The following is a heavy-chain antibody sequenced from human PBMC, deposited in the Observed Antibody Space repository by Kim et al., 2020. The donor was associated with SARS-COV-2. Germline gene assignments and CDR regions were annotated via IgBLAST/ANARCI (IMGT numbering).Heavy chain of an antibody. D-gene: IGHD6-19*01. J-gene: IGHJ6*02. V-gene: IGHV4-39*01. Sequence: STYSYPSLRSRVTISVDPSKTHFSLRMNSVTAADTAVYYCARHLISVPYDVWGQGTTVTVSS. CDR2: ST. CDR3: ARHLISVPYDV.